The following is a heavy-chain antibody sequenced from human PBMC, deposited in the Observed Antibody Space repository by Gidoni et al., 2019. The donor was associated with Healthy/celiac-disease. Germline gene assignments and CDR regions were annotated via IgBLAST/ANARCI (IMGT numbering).Heavy chain of an antibody. D-gene: IGHD3-3*01. J-gene: IGHJ3*02. CDR2: INSDGSST. V-gene: IGHV3-74*01. CDR1: GFTFRSYW. CDR3: VTTEWLLSGHDAFDI. Sequence: EVQLVESGGGLVQPGGSLRLSCAASGFTFRSYWMHWVRQAPGKGLVWVSRINSDGSSTSYADSVKGRFTISRDNAKNTLYLQMNSLRAEDTAVYYCVTTEWLLSGHDAFDIWGQGTMVTVSS.